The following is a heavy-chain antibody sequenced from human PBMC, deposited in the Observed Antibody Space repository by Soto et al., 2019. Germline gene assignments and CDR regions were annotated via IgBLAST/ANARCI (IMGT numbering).Heavy chain of an antibody. V-gene: IGHV4-31*03. Sequence: PSETLSLTCTASDGSISSGGYYWSWIRQHPGKGLEWIGCIHYSGSTYYNPSLKSRVTISVDTSKNQFSLKLSSVTAADSAVYYCARDPSPYYYYGMDVWGQGTTVTVS. CDR2: IHYSGST. CDR1: DGSISSGGYY. J-gene: IGHJ6*02. CDR3: ARDPSPYYYYGMDV.